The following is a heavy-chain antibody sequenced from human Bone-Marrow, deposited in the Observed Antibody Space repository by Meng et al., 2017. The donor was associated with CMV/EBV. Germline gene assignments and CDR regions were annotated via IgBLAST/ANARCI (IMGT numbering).Heavy chain of an antibody. CDR2: INPNSGGT. D-gene: IGHD6-19*01. CDR3: ARRGLAVLAYQGMDV. V-gene: IGHV1-2*02. J-gene: IGHJ6*02. CDR1: GYTFTGYY. Sequence: ASVKDSCKASGYTFTGYYIHWVRQTPGQGLEWMGWINPNSGGTNYAQKFQGRVTMTRDTSISTAYMELSRLTSDDPAVYYCARRGLAVLAYQGMDVWGQGTTVTVSS.